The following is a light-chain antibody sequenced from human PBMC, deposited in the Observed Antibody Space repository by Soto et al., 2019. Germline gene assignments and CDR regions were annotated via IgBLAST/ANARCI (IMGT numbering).Light chain of an antibody. Sequence: SSELTQPPSVSVAPGKKARITCGGNNIGSKSVHWYQQKPGQAPVLVIYYDSDRPSGIPERFSGSNSGNTATLTISRVEAGDEADYYCQVWDSSSDPRGVFGTGTKLTVL. CDR2: YDS. CDR1: NIGSKS. CDR3: QVWDSSSDPRGV. J-gene: IGLJ1*01. V-gene: IGLV3-21*04.